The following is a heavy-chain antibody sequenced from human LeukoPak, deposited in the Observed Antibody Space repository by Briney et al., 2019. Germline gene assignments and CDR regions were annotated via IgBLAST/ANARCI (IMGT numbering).Heavy chain of an antibody. V-gene: IGHV3-30*03. CDR2: ISYDGSNK. D-gene: IGHD3-10*01. J-gene: IGHJ4*02. Sequence: PGGSLRLSCAASGFTFSSCGMHWVRQAPGKGLEWVAVISYDGSNKYYADSVKGRFTISRDNSKNTLYLQMNSLRADDTAVYYCARGRKPITMVRGSSRPRAYFDYWGQGTLVTVSS. CDR3: ARGRKPITMVRGSSRPRAYFDY. CDR1: GFTFSSCG.